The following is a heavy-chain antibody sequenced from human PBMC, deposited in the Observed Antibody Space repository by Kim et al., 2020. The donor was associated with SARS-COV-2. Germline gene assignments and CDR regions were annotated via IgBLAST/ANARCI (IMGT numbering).Heavy chain of an antibody. CDR1: GYTFTNYG. CDR3: ARDAVPREGTGTPLEP. V-gene: IGHV1-18*01. Sequence: ASVKVSCKTSGYTFTNYGISWVRQAPGQGLEWMGWISAYNGNTKYAQKFQGRVTMTTDTSTSTAYMELRSLRSDDTAVYYCARDAVPREGTGTPLEPWGQGTLVTVSS. CDR2: ISAYNGNT. J-gene: IGHJ5*02. D-gene: IGHD1-1*01.